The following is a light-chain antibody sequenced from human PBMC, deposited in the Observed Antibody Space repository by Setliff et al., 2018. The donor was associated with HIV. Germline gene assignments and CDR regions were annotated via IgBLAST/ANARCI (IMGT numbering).Light chain of an antibody. V-gene: IGLV2-11*01. J-gene: IGLJ1*01. CDR1: SSDVGGYNY. CDR2: DVS. CDR3: SSYAITNTLP. Sequence: QSALTQPRSVSGSPGQSVTISCTGTSSDVGGYNYVSWYQQHPGKAPKLIIYDVSKRPSGVSNRFSGSKSGYTASLTISGLQAEDEADYYCSSYAITNTLPFGTGTKVTVL.